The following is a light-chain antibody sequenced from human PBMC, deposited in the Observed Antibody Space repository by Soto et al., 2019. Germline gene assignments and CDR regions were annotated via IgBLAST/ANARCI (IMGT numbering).Light chain of an antibody. V-gene: IGKV1-5*03. CDR3: QQYSVYSWT. Sequence: DIQMTQSPSTLSASVGDRVTITCRASQSISSWLAWYQQKPGEAPKLLIYKASSLDSGVPSRFSGSGSGTEFTLTISSLQPADFAAYYCQQYSVYSWTFGQGTKVEIK. CDR2: KAS. CDR1: QSISSW. J-gene: IGKJ1*01.